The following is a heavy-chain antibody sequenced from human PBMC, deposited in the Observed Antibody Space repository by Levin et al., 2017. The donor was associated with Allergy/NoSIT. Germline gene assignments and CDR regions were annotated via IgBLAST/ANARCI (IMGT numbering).Heavy chain of an antibody. J-gene: IGHJ4*02. CDR2: ISGSGGTT. CDR3: AKDAGSTWRFDY. CDR1: GFTFTSYA. Sequence: GESLKISCAASGFTFTSYAMSWVRQAPGGGLEWVSAISGSGGTTYYADSVKGRFTISRDNSKNTVSLVMNTLRAEDTAVDYCAKDAGSTWRFDYWGQGTLVTVSS. D-gene: IGHD6-13*01. V-gene: IGHV3-23*01.